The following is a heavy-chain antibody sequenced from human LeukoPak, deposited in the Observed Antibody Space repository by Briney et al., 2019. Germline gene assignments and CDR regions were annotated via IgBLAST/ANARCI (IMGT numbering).Heavy chain of an antibody. J-gene: IGHJ4*02. CDR1: SGSMSSGSYY. CDR3: SRVEAGAAAFYFDH. CDR2: IHTSGSP. V-gene: IGHV4-61*02. D-gene: IGHD6-13*01. Sequence: PSETLSLTCTLSSGSMSSGSYYGTWIRQPAGEGLECIGRIHTSGSPKYNPSLKSRVTISLDTYKNQLSLKVTSVTAGDTAVYYCSRVEAGAAAFYFDHWGRGTLVTVSS.